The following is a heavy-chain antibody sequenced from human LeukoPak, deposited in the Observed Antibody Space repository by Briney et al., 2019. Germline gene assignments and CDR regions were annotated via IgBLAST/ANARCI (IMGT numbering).Heavy chain of an antibody. D-gene: IGHD2-2*01. CDR2: IIPIFGTA. CDR3: ARIGHYCSSTSCP. CDR1: GGTFSSYA. Sequence: SVKVSCKASGGTFSSYAISWVRQAPGQGLEWMGGIIPIFGTANYAQKFQGRVTITADESTSTAYMELSSLRSEDTAVYYCARIGHYCSSTSCPWGQGTMVTVSS. J-gene: IGHJ3*01. V-gene: IGHV1-69*13.